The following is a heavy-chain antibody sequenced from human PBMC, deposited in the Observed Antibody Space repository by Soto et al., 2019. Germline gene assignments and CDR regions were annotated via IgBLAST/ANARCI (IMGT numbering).Heavy chain of an antibody. J-gene: IGHJ4*02. CDR1: GGTFSSYA. V-gene: IGHV1-69*06. CDR3: ARVDEREEGLFDY. D-gene: IGHD1-26*01. CDR2: IIPIFGTA. Sequence: QVQLVQSGAQVKKPGSSVKVSCKASGGTFSSYAISWVRQAPGQGLEWMGGIIPIFGTANYAQKFQGRVTITAYKSTSTAYMELSSLRSEDTGVYYCARVDEREEGLFDYWGQGTLVTVSS.